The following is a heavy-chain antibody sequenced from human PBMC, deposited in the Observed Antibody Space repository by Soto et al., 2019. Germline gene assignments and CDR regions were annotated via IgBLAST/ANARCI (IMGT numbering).Heavy chain of an antibody. J-gene: IGHJ2*01. V-gene: IGHV3-13*04. CDR1: GFTFSSYD. CDR3: ARDVDSSSWYDWYFDL. Sequence: GGSLRLSCAASGFTFSSYDMHWVRQATGKGLEWVSAIGTAGDTYYPGSVKGRFTISRENAKNSLYLQMNSLRAGDTAVYYCARDVDSSSWYDWYFDLWGRGTLVTVSS. CDR2: IGTAGDT. D-gene: IGHD6-13*01.